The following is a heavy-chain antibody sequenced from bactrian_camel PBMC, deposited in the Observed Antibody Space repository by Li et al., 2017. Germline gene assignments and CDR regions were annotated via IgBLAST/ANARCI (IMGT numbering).Heavy chain of an antibody. CDR2: MDGDGKV. J-gene: IGHJ4*01. V-gene: IGHV3S55*01. D-gene: IGHD3*01. CDR3: AANPQRTRLCRVGTFNY. Sequence: HVQLVESGGGSAPAGESLTLSCVASGFTYSRTRNCMGWFRRAPGKEREAVARMDGDGKVEYIDSVKGRFTISRDNGKKILYLQMNSLKPEDSAMYYCAANPQRTRLCRVGTFNYWGQGTQVTVS. CDR1: GFTYSRTRNC.